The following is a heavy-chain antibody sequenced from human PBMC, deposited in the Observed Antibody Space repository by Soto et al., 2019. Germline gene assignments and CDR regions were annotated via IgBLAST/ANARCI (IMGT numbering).Heavy chain of an antibody. Sequence: ASVKVSCKASGYTFTSYYMHWVRQAPGQGLEWMGIINPSGGSTSHAQKFQGRVTMTRDTSTSTVYMELSSLRSEDTAVYYCARVSSCSGGSCYHFDYWGQGTLVTVSS. D-gene: IGHD2-15*01. CDR3: ARVSSCSGGSCYHFDY. J-gene: IGHJ4*02. CDR1: GYTFTSYY. V-gene: IGHV1-46*01. CDR2: INPSGGST.